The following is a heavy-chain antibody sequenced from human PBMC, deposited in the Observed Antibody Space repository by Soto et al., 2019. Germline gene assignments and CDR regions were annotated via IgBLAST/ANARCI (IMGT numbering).Heavy chain of an antibody. D-gene: IGHD2-2*02. V-gene: IGHV1-2*04. CDR3: ARDLEYDCSSTSCYRGGMDD. CDR1: GYTFTGYY. Sequence: ASVKVSCKASGYTFTGYYMHWVRQAPGQGLEWMGWINPNSGGTNYAQQFQGWVTMTRDTSISTAYMELSRLRSDDTAVYYCARDLEYDCSSTSCYRGGMDDWGQGTLVTVSS. CDR2: INPNSGGT. J-gene: IGHJ4*02.